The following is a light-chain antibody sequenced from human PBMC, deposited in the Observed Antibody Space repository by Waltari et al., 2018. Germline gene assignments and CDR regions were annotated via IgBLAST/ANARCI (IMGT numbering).Light chain of an antibody. Sequence: QSVLTQPPSVSGTPGQRVTISCSGSRTNVGSNSVYWHQQFPGTAHKLLIYKNDRRPSGFPDVFTGSTSGTSASLAISGLRSEDEADYYWSAWDDSLRAYVFGTGTKVTVL. J-gene: IGLJ1*01. CDR3: SAWDDSLRAYV. V-gene: IGLV1-47*01. CDR1: RTNVGSNS. CDR2: KND.